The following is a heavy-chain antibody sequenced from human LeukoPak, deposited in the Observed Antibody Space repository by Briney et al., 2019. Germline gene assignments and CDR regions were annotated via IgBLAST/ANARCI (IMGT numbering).Heavy chain of an antibody. CDR3: ARDRILTGYYTA. D-gene: IGHD3-9*01. J-gene: IGHJ4*02. Sequence: ASVKVSCKASGYTFTSYYMHWVRQAPGQGLEWMGIINPSGGSTSYAQKFQGRVTMTRDMSTSTVYMELSRLTTDDTAVYYCARDRILTGYYTAWGQGTLVNVSS. V-gene: IGHV1-46*01. CDR2: INPSGGST. CDR1: GYTFTSYY.